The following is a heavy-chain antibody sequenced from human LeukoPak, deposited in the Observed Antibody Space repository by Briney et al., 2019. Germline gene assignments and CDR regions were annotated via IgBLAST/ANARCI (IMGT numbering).Heavy chain of an antibody. CDR3: AISHTDILTGYYWRLGWFDP. CDR1: GGTFSSYA. Sequence: SVKVSCKASGGTFSSYAISWVRQAPGQGLEWMGVIIPIFGTANYAQKFQGRVTITADESTSTAYMELSSLRSEDTAVYYCAISHTDILTGYYWRLGWFDPWGQGTLVTVSS. V-gene: IGHV1-69*13. J-gene: IGHJ5*02. D-gene: IGHD3-9*01. CDR2: IIPIFGTA.